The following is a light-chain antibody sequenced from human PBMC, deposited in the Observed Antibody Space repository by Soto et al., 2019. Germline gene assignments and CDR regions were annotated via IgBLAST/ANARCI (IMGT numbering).Light chain of an antibody. CDR2: SAS. CDR3: QQLNRFPRT. CDR1: QDISSY. V-gene: IGKV1-9*01. Sequence: DIQLTQSPSFLSASVGDRVTITCRASQDISSYLAWYQQRPGKVPRFLTHSASTLQSGVPSRFSATGSGTTFTLTISSLQPEDIATYYCQQLNRFPRTFGQGTTLEV. J-gene: IGKJ1*01.